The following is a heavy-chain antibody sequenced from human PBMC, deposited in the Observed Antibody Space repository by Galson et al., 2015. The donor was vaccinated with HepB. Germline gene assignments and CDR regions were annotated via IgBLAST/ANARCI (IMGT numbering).Heavy chain of an antibody. CDR2: INWNSGNI. CDR3: VKGGSQYVNWYFDL. CDR1: GFTFDNYA. D-gene: IGHD3-16*01. V-gene: IGHV3-9*01. J-gene: IGHJ2*01. Sequence: SLRLSCAASGFTFDNYAMHWVRQVPGKGLEWVSGINWNSGNIVYADSVKGRFTISRDNAKNSLYLQMNSLRTEDAALYHCVKGGSQYVNWYFDLWGRGTLVTVSS.